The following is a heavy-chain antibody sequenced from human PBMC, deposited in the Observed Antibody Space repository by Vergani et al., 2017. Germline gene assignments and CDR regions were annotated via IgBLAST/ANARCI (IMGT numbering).Heavy chain of an antibody. V-gene: IGHV3-21*01. CDR2: ISSSSSYI. D-gene: IGHD2-2*01. CDR3: ARVQAGRRMTDYFDY. Sequence: VQLVESGGGLVKPGGSLRLSCAASGFTFSSYSMNWVRQAPGKGLEWVSSISSSSSYIYYADSVKGRFTISRDNSKNTLYLQMNSLRAEDTAVYYCARVQAGRRMTDYFDYWGQGTLVTVSS. J-gene: IGHJ4*02. CDR1: GFTFSSYS.